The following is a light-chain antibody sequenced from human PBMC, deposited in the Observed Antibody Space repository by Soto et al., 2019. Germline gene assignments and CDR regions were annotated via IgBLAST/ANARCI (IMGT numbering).Light chain of an antibody. V-gene: IGLV1-40*01. CDR1: SSNIGAGYD. Sequence: QPVLTQPPSVSGAPGQRVTISCTGSSSNIGAGYDVHWYQQLPGTDPKLLIYGNSNRPSGVPDRFSGSKSGTSASLAITGLQAEDEADYYCQSYDSSLSALFGGGTKLTVL. CDR2: GNS. CDR3: QSYDSSLSAL. J-gene: IGLJ3*02.